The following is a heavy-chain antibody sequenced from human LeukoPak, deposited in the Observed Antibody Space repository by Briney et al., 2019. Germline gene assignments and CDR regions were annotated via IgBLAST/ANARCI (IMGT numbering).Heavy chain of an antibody. Sequence: SETLSLTCTVSGGSISSYYWSWIRQPPGKGLEWIGYIYYSGSTNYNPSLKSRVTISVDTSKNQFSLKLSSVTAADTAVYYCARDRHRDGYNFPFYFDYWGQGTLVTVSS. V-gene: IGHV4-59*01. J-gene: IGHJ4*02. D-gene: IGHD5-24*01. CDR2: IYYSGST. CDR1: GGSISSYY. CDR3: ARDRHRDGYNFPFYFDY.